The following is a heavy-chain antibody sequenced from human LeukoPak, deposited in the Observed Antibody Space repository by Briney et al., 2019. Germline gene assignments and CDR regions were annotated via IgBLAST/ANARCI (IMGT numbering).Heavy chain of an antibody. CDR1: GYTFTGYY. V-gene: IGHV1-2*02. D-gene: IGHD2-15*01. Sequence: ASVKVSCKASGYTFTGYYLQWVRQAPGQGLEWMGWINPDSGGTEYAQRFQGRVTMTRDKSISTAYMELSRLRSDDTAAYYCARDHCSANSCYEDYYNGVDVWGQGTTVTVSS. J-gene: IGHJ6*02. CDR3: ARDHCSANSCYEDYYNGVDV. CDR2: INPDSGGT.